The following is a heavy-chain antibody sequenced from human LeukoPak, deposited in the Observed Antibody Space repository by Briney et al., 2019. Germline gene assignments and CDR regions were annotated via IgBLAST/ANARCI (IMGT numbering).Heavy chain of an antibody. D-gene: IGHD3-10*01. CDR1: GGSISSYY. CDR2: IYPSGST. V-gene: IGHV4-4*07. CDR3: ARDGGYGSGSAL. Sequence: SETLSLTCTVSGGSISSYYWSWIRQPAGKGLEWIGRIYPSGSTNYHPSLKSRVTMSVDTSKSQFSLKLSSVTAADTAVYYCARDGGYGSGSALWGQGTLITVSS. J-gene: IGHJ4*02.